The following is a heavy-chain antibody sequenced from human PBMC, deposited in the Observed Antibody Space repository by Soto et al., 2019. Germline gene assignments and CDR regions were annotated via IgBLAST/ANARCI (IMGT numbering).Heavy chain of an antibody. D-gene: IGHD4-4*01. CDR2: IWYDGSNK. V-gene: IGHV3-33*01. CDR3: ARRHDYSNTLDY. Sequence: GGSLRLSCAASGFTFSSYGMHWVRQAPGKGLEWVAVIWYDGSNKYYADSVKGRFTISRDNSKNTLYLQMNSLRAEDTAVYYCARRHDYSNTLDYWGQGTLVTVSS. J-gene: IGHJ4*02. CDR1: GFTFSSYG.